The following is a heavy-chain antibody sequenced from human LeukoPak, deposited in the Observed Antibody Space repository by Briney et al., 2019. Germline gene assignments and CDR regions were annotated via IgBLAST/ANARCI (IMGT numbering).Heavy chain of an antibody. Sequence: PSQTLSLTCTVSGGSISSGDYYWSWIRQPPGKGLEWIGYIYYSGSTYYNPSLKSRVTISVDTSKRQFSLKLSSVTAADTAVYYCARGWGSSWYYFDYWGQGTLVTVSS. D-gene: IGHD6-13*01. CDR2: IYYSGST. J-gene: IGHJ4*02. CDR1: GGSISSGDYY. CDR3: ARGWGSSWYYFDY. V-gene: IGHV4-30-4*01.